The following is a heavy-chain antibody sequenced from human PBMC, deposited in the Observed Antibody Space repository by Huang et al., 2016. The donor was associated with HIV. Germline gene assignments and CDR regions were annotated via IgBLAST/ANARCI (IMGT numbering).Heavy chain of an antibody. CDR2: ITGSSTYV. D-gene: IGHD5-18*01. V-gene: IGHV3-21*06. CDR1: GFAFNTYI. J-gene: IGHJ3*01. Sequence: EVQLVESGGGLVKPGGSLRLSCAAFGFAFNTYIMNGVRQAPWKVLEWGSSITGSSTYVYYAEAVEGRFTISRDNAKNLLYLQMNSLRAEDTAIFYCARDFGDTGIAFKAFDLWGQGTMVTVSP. CDR3: ARDFGDTGIAFKAFDL.